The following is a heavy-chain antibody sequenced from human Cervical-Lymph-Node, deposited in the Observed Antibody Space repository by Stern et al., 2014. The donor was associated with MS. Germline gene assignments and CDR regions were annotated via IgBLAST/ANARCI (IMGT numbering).Heavy chain of an antibody. CDR3: ARGYRYHFDF. D-gene: IGHD5-18*01. CDR2: ISSSGSTI. J-gene: IGHJ4*02. Sequence: VQLEESGGGLVKPGGSLRLSCEASGFKFDDYYINWIRQPPGKGPEWVAFISSSGSTIYYADSVKGRFTISRDNTKDSLYLQMDSLRAEDTAVYYCARGYRYHFDFWGQGTLVAVSS. V-gene: IGHV3-11*01. CDR1: GFKFDDYY.